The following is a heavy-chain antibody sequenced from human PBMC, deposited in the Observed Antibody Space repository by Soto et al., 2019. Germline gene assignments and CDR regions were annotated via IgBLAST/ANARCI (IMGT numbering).Heavy chain of an antibody. CDR1: GYSFTNYW. D-gene: IGHD6-13*01. V-gene: IGHV5-51*01. Sequence: PGESLKISCKGAGYSFTNYWIGWVRQIPGKGLEWMGIIYPGDSDTRYSPSLEGQVTISVDKSISTAYLQWSSLKASDTAMYYCARQPGIAAAGTLYDAFDIWGQGTMVTV. CDR2: IYPGDSDT. CDR3: ARQPGIAAAGTLYDAFDI. J-gene: IGHJ3*02.